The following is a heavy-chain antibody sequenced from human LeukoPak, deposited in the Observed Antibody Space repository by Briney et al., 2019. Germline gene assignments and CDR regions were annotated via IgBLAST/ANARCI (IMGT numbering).Heavy chain of an antibody. J-gene: IGHJ3*01. V-gene: IGHV5-51*01. CDR3: ARGHHVVVATATWASDAFDL. CDR2: IYPGDSDT. Sequence: GESLKISCTGSGYSFTTYWIAWVRQMPGKGLEWMGIIYPGDSDTRYSPSFQGQVTISADKSISTAYLQWSSLKASDTAMYYCARGHHVVVATATWASDAFDLWGQGTMVTVSS. CDR1: GYSFTTYW. D-gene: IGHD2-21*02.